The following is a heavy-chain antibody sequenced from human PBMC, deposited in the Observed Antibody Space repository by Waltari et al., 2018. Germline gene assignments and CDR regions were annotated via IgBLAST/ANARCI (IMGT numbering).Heavy chain of an antibody. V-gene: IGHV4-59*01. J-gene: IGHJ4*02. D-gene: IGHD5-18*01. CDR1: GDSNRGFY. CDR2: IYSGGTT. CDR3: ARGGYGRFYFDY. Sequence: QVQLQESGPGLVKPSETLSLTCPVSGDSNRGFYWGWSRQSPGKGLEWIGFIYSGGTTYYNPSLKSRATISVDTSKNQFALEISSVTAADTAVYYCARGGYGRFYFDYWGQGTLVTVSS.